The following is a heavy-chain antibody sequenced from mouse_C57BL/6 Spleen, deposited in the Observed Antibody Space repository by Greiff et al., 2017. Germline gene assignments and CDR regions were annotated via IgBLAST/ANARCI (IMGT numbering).Heavy chain of an antibody. D-gene: IGHD1-2*01. CDR3: SRHRLRDYAMDY. J-gene: IGHJ4*01. CDR2: IWSDGST. CDR1: GFSFTSYG. Sequence: QVQLKQSGPGLVAPSQSLSITCTVSGFSFTSYGVHWVRQPPGKGLEWLVVIWSDGSTTYNSALKSRLSISKDNSKSKVFLKMNSLQTDDTAMYYCSRHRLRDYAMDYWGQGTSVTVSS. V-gene: IGHV2-6-1*01.